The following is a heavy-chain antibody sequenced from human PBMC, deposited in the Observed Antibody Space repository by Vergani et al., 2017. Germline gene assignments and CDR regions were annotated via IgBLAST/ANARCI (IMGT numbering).Heavy chain of an antibody. J-gene: IGHJ3*02. Sequence: EVQLVQSGAEVKKPGESLKISCKGSGYSFTSYWIGWVRQMPGKGLEWMGIIYPGDSDTRYSPSFQGQVTISADKSIRTAYLQWSSLTASDTAMYYCAMRHITAKYGSMFYSGAFDIWGQGTMVTVSS. CDR3: AMRHITAKYGSMFYSGAFDI. CDR1: GYSFTSYW. CDR2: IYPGDSDT. V-gene: IGHV5-51*01. D-gene: IGHD1-26*01.